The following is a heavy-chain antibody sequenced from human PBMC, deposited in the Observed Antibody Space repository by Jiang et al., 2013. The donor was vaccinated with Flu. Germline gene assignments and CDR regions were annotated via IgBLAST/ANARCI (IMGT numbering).Heavy chain of an antibody. CDR1: GFTFTIYG. V-gene: IGHV1-18*01. Sequence: KPGASVKVSCKTSGFTFTIYGFSWVRQAPGQGLEWMGWISAYNGNTDYAQTFQGRVTMHTDTSTNTAYMELKNLRSDDTAIYYCARGLTSSDYWGQGTLVTVSS. CDR3: ARGLTSSDY. J-gene: IGHJ4*02. D-gene: IGHD4/OR15-4a*01. CDR2: ISAYNGNT.